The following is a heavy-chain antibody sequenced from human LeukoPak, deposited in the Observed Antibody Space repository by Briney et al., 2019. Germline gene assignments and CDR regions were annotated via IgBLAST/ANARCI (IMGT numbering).Heavy chain of an antibody. CDR2: ISSSGSTI. J-gene: IGHJ4*02. CDR1: GFTFDDYG. V-gene: IGHV3-48*03. Sequence: GGSLRLSCAASGFTFDDYGMSWVRHAPGKGLEWVSYISSSGSTIYYADSVKGRFTISRDNAKNSLYLQMNSLRAEDTAVYYCARIPLCGGDCYSDYWGQGTLVTVSS. CDR3: ARIPLCGGDCYSDY. D-gene: IGHD2-21*02.